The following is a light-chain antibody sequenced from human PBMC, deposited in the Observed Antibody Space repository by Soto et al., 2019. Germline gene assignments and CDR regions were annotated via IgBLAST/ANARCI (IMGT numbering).Light chain of an antibody. CDR3: QQYTAWPPRRT. Sequence: EILMTQSPATLSVSPGERATLSCRASQRISTNLAWYQQKPGQAPRLLIYGASTRATGVPTRFSGSGSGTEFPITITSLQSEDFAVYYCQQYTAWPPRRTFGQGTKVDVK. V-gene: IGKV3-15*01. J-gene: IGKJ1*01. CDR2: GAS. CDR1: QRISTN.